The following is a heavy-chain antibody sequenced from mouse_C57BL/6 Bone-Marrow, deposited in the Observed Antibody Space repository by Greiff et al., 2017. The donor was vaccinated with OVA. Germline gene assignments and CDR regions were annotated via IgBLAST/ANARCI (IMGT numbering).Heavy chain of an antibody. CDR2: IHPGSGST. V-gene: IGHV1-55*01. J-gene: IGHJ4*01. CDR3: AKRTANCGYDYAMGY. Sequence: QVQLQQPGAELVKPGASVKMSCKASGYTFTSYWITWVKQRPGQGLEWIGVIHPGSGSTNYNEKFKSKATLTVDTSSNTAYMQLSSLTSVDSAVYDCAKRTANCGYDYAMGYWGQGTSVTVAS. CDR1: GYTFTSYW. D-gene: IGHD4-1*02.